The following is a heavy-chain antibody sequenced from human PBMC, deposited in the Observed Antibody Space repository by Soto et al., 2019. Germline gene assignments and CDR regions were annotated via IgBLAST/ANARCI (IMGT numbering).Heavy chain of an antibody. CDR3: AKGSRMWTPDY. CDR1: GYTFTDYA. D-gene: IGHD2-21*01. J-gene: IGHJ4*02. V-gene: IGHV1-3*04. Sequence: GASVKVSCKTSGYTFTDYAILWMRQAPGQTLEWLGWIATGNGNTGFSQKFQDRVTITRDTSATTAYMELTSLRSEDTAVYYCAKGSRMWTPDYWGQGTLVTVSS. CDR2: IATGNGNT.